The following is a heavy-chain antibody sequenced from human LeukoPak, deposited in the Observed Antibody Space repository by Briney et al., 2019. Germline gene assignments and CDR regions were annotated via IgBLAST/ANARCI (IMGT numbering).Heavy chain of an antibody. CDR2: ISGSGGST. CDR3: AKVPIRRQEPRYFDY. V-gene: IGHV3-23*01. Sequence: EGSLRLSCAASGFTFSSYAMSWVRQAPGKGLEWVSAISGSGGSTYYADSVRGRFTISRDTSKNPLYLQMNSLRAEDTAVYYCAKVPIRRQEPRYFDYWGQGTLVTVSS. D-gene: IGHD1-26*01. J-gene: IGHJ4*02. CDR1: GFTFSSYA.